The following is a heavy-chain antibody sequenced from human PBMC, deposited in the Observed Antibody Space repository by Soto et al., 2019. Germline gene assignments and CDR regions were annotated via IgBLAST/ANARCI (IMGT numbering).Heavy chain of an antibody. Sequence: GASVKVSCKASGYPFSSIGISWVRQAPGQGLEWMGWISPYNRNTYYAQRLQGRVTMTTDTSTSTAYMELRSLTSDDTAVYFCARDLDGSGNYYTDYWGQGTLVTVSS. CDR2: ISPYNRNT. CDR1: GYPFSSIG. CDR3: ARDLDGSGNYYTDY. V-gene: IGHV1-18*01. D-gene: IGHD3-10*01. J-gene: IGHJ4*02.